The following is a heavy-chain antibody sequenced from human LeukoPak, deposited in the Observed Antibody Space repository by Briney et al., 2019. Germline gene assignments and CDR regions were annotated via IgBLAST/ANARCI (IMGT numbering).Heavy chain of an antibody. D-gene: IGHD6-19*01. CDR2: IYTSGST. CDR3: ARDAGKRVAVVVRGYFDL. Sequence: SETLSLTCTVSGGSISSYYWSWIRQPAGKGLEWIGRIYTSGSTNYNPSLKSRVTMSVDTSKNQFSLQLSSVTAADTAVYYCARDAGKRVAVVVRGYFDLWGRGTLVTVSS. CDR1: GGSISSYY. J-gene: IGHJ2*01. V-gene: IGHV4-4*07.